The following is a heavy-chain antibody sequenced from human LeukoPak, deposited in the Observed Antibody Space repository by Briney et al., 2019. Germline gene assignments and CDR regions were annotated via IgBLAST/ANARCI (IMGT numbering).Heavy chain of an antibody. V-gene: IGHV3-23*01. CDR1: GFPFSSYL. CDR3: AELGITMIGGV. CDR2: ISGSGGSK. J-gene: IGHJ6*04. D-gene: IGHD3-10*02. Sequence: PGGSLRLSCIASGFPFSSYLISWVRQAPGRGLEWVSSISGSGGSKYYADSVKGRFTVSRDNSKNTMYLQMNSLRAEDTAVYYCAELGITMIGGVWGKGATVTISS.